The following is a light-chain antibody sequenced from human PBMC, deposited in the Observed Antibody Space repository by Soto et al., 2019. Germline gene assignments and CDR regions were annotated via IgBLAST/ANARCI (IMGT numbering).Light chain of an antibody. V-gene: IGKV3-20*01. J-gene: IGKJ1*01. Sequence: EIVLTQSPGTLSLSPGERAVLSCRASQTIANIYLAWYQHKPGRPPRLLIYDTSTRATGTPDRFIGSGSGTDFTLTISRLEPADCAVYYCQQYSGSPETFGPGTKVEIK. CDR3: QQYSGSPET. CDR2: DTS. CDR1: QTIANIY.